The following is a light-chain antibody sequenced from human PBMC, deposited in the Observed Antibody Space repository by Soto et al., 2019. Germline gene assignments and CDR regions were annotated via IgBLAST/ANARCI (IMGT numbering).Light chain of an antibody. J-gene: IGKJ3*01. V-gene: IGKV3-20*01. CDR3: QQYGSSPLFT. CDR2: GAF. Sequence: EIVLTQSPGTLSLSPGERATLSCRASQSVSSSYLAWYQQKPGQAPRLLIYGAFNRATGIPDRFSGSGSGTDFTPTISRLEPEDCAEYYCQQYGSSPLFTFGPETKVDIK. CDR1: QSVSSSY.